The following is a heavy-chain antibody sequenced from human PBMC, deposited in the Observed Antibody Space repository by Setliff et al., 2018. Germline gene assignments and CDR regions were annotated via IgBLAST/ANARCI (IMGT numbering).Heavy chain of an antibody. Sequence: GGSLRLSCVASGFIISDYWMTWVRQAPGKGLEWVADIRQDGTNKYYADSVKGRFTISRDNAKNSLYLQMNNLRVEDTAIYYCARLDYGSPAEYWGQGTLVTVSS. D-gene: IGHD4-17*01. CDR3: ARLDYGSPAEY. J-gene: IGHJ4*02. CDR2: IRQDGTNK. CDR1: GFIISDYW. V-gene: IGHV3-7*03.